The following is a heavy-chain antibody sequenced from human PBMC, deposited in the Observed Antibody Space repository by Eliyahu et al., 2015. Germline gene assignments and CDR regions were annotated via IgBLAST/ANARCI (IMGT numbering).Heavy chain of an antibody. CDR3: ARGRRQWLVQ. V-gene: IGHV3-48*03. D-gene: IGHD6-19*01. CDR1: GFSINSHE. CDR2: ISNTGYTI. J-gene: IGHJ4*02. Sequence: EVQLVESGGGLVQPGGSLRLSCAASGFSINSHEMILGPPGPGKGPGGVSFISNTGYTIYYADSVKGRFTISRDNANNSLFLQMNSLRVEDTALYYCARGRRQWLVQWGQGTLVTVSS.